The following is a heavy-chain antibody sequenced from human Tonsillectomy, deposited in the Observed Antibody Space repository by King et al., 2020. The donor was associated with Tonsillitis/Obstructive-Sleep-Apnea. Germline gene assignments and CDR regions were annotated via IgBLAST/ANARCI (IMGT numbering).Heavy chain of an antibody. CDR2: ISSSSSYI. CDR1: GFTFSSYS. CDR3: ARDYGSGSYYIYFDY. J-gene: IGHJ4*02. D-gene: IGHD3-10*01. V-gene: IGHV3-21*01. Sequence: VQLVESGGGLVKPGGSLRLSCAASGFTFSSYSMNWVRQAPGKGLEGGSSISSSSSYIYYADSVKGRFTISRDNAKNSLYLQKNSLRAEDTAVYYCARDYGSGSYYIYFDYWGQGTLVTVSS.